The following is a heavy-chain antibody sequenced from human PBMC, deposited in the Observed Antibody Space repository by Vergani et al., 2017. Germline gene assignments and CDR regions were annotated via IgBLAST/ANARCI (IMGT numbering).Heavy chain of an antibody. CDR2: IIPIFGTA. V-gene: IGHV1-69*01. CDR3: ARDRGGEYSGYLPGEGGWFDP. J-gene: IGHJ5*02. CDR1: GGTFSSYA. Sequence: QVQLVQSGAEVKKPGSSVKVSCKASGGTFSSYAISWVRQAPGQGLEWMGGIIPIFGTANYAQKFQGRVTITADESTSTAYMELSSLGSEETAVYYCARDRGGEYSGYLPGEGGWFDPWGQGTLVTVSS. D-gene: IGHD5-12*01.